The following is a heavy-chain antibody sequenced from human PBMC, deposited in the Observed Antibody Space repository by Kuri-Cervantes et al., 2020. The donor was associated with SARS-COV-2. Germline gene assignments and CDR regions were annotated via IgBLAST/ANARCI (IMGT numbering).Heavy chain of an antibody. D-gene: IGHD3-3*01. CDR3: AKRSDSADDFWSGYYTGNWFDP. J-gene: IGHJ5*02. CDR1: GFTFSSYA. Sequence: GGSLRLSCAASGFTFSSYAMSWVRQAPGKGLEWVSAISGRGGSTYYADSVKGRFTISRDNSKNTLYLQMNSLRAEDTAVYYCAKRSDSADDFWSGYYTGNWFDPWGQGTLVTVSS. V-gene: IGHV3-23*01. CDR2: ISGRGGST.